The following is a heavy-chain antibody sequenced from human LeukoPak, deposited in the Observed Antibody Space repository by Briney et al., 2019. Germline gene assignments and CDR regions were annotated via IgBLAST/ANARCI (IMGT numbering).Heavy chain of an antibody. CDR1: GGSVRRGNYY. CDR3: ARRAPVVNYGMDV. J-gene: IGHJ6*02. Sequence: PSGTLSLTCTVSGGSVRRGNYYWTWIRQPAGSGLEWIGRIYTSGTTDYNPSLRTRVTISVDASRNQFSLNLSSVTAADTAVYYCARRAPVVNYGMDVWGQGTTVTVSS. CDR2: IYTSGTT. V-gene: IGHV4-61*02. D-gene: IGHD2-2*01.